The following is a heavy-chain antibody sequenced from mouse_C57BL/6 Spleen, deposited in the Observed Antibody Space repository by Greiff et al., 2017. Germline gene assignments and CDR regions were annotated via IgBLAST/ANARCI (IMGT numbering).Heavy chain of an antibody. V-gene: IGHV5-9-1*02. Sequence: DVQLVESGEGLVKPGGSLKLSCAASGFTFSSYAMSWVRQTPEKRLEWVAYISSGGDYIYYADTVKGRFTISRDNARNTLYLQMSSLKSEDTAMYYCTRDTLITTVVAMDYWGQGTSVTVSA. CDR3: TRDTLITTVVAMDY. CDR2: ISSGGDYI. CDR1: GFTFSSYA. J-gene: IGHJ4*01. D-gene: IGHD1-1*01.